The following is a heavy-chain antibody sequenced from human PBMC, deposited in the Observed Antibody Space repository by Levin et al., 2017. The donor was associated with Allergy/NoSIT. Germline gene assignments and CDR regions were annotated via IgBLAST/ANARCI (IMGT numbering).Heavy chain of an antibody. CDR1: GGSFSGYY. D-gene: IGHD2-15*01. CDR3: ARGLLGGYCSSGSCQRGGYHYFYYMDV. CDR2: INHSGST. Sequence: SETLSLTCAVYGGSFSGYYWSWIRQPPGKGLEWIGEINHSGSTYYRPSLKSRVTISVDTSKNQFSLKLSSVTAADTAVYYCARGLLGGYCSSGSCQRGGYHYFYYMDVWDKGTTVTVSS. J-gene: IGHJ6*03. V-gene: IGHV4-34*01.